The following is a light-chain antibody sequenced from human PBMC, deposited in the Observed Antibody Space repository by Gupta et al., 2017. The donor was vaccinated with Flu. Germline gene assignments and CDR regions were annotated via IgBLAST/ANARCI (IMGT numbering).Light chain of an antibody. J-gene: IGLJ2*01. CDR1: SSDVGAYTL. CDR3: CSYAGDKMFV. V-gene: IGLV2-23*02. Sequence: SITISCTGASSDVGAYTLVSWYQQHPGQANNLIIFEVTKRPAGVSHLFSGSKAGNTASLTISGLLAEDEADYFCCSYAGDKMFVFGGGTKLTV. CDR2: EVT.